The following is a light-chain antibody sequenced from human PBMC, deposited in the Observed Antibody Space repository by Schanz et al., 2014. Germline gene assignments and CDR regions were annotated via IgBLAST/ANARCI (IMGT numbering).Light chain of an antibody. CDR2: DVS. V-gene: IGLV2-14*01. Sequence: QSALTQPASVSGSPGQSITISCTGTSSDVGGYKYVSWYQQHPGKVPKLMIYDVSNRPSGVSNRFSGSKSGNTASLTISGLQAEDEADYYCNSFTSSHTHVFGGGTKLTVL. CDR1: SSDVGGYKY. J-gene: IGLJ3*02. CDR3: NSFTSSHTHV.